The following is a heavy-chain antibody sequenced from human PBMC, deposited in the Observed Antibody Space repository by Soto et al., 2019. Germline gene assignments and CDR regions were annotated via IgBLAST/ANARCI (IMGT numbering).Heavy chain of an antibody. V-gene: IGHV3-30*18. D-gene: IGHD3-10*01. CDR2: ISYDGSNK. Sequence: SLRVYRVTTGFPFLSYGLHWVPQAPGQGLEWVAVISYDGSNKYYADSVKGRFTISRDNSKNTLYLQMNSLRAEDTAVYYCAKEIWFGYYYYYGMDVWGQGTTVTVSS. CDR3: AKEIWFGYYYYYGMDV. J-gene: IGHJ6*02. CDR1: GFPFLSYG.